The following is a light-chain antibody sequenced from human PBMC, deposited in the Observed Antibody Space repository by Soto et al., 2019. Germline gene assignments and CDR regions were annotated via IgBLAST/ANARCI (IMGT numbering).Light chain of an antibody. CDR1: QSISSY. Sequence: DIQMTQSPSSLSASVGDRVTITCRASQSISSYLNWYQQKPAKAPKLLIYAASSLQSRVPSRFSGSGSGTDFTLTISSLQPEDFATYYCQQSYNTPSLTCGGGTEVEIK. J-gene: IGKJ4*02. V-gene: IGKV1-39*01. CDR3: QQSYNTPSLT. CDR2: AAS.